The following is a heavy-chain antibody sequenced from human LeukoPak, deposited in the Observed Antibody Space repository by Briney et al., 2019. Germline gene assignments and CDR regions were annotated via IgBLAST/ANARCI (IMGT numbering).Heavy chain of an antibody. Sequence: KPSETLSLTCTVSGGSVSSGNYYWSWLRQPPGKGLEWIGYIYYSGSTNYNPSLKSRVTISVDTSKNQFSLKLSSVTAADTAVYYCARDIRYYYGMDVWGQGTTVTVSS. J-gene: IGHJ6*02. CDR1: GGSVSSGNYY. CDR3: ARDIRYYYGMDV. V-gene: IGHV4-61*01. D-gene: IGHD2-21*01. CDR2: IYYSGST.